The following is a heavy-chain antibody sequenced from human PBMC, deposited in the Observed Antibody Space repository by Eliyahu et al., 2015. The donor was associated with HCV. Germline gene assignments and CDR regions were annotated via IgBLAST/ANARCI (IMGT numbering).Heavy chain of an antibody. CDR1: GFTLDDYG. V-gene: IGHV3-9*01. CDR2: IIWNGDTI. Sequence: EVQVVESGGGLVQPGRSLRLSCXVSGFTLDDYGMHWVRQAPGKGLEWVSGIIWNGDTIGYADSVKGRFTISRDNAKNSLYLQMNSLRPEDTALYYCAKNYARDVYGMDVWGQGTTVTVSS. CDR3: AKNYARDVYGMDV. D-gene: IGHD1-7*01. J-gene: IGHJ6*02.